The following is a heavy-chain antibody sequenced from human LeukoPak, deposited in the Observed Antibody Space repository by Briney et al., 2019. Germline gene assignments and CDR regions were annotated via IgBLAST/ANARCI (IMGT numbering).Heavy chain of an antibody. Sequence: GGSLRLSCEVSGFTLSDYYVSWIRQAPGKGLEWVSYISTGGSIIYYADSVKGRFTISRDNDKNSMYLQMNSLRVEDTAVYYCARDFVFGSSSGYFDNWGRGTLATVSS. CDR2: ISTGGSII. CDR3: ARDFVFGSSSGYFDN. CDR1: GFTLSDYY. D-gene: IGHD6-6*01. J-gene: IGHJ4*02. V-gene: IGHV3-11*04.